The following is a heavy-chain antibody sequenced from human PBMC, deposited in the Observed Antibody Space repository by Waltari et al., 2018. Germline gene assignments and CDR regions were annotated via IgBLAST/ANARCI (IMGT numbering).Heavy chain of an antibody. CDR3: ARGARRTTVTTGWWYFDL. Sequence: EVQLVESGGGLVQPGGSLRLSCAASASPYCFYCTARVRQVPGKGLVWVSRSNSDGSSTSYADSVKGRFTIYKDNAKNTVYLQMNSLRVDDTAIYYCARGARRTTVTTGWWYFDLWGRGTLVTVSS. V-gene: IGHV3-74*01. CDR2: SNSDGSST. J-gene: IGHJ2*01. CDR1: ASPYCFYC. D-gene: IGHD4-17*01.